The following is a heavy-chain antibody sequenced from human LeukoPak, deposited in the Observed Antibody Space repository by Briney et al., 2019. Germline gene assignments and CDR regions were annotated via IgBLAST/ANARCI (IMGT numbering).Heavy chain of an antibody. CDR1: GYSFTSYW. V-gene: IGHV5-10-1*01. J-gene: IGHJ3*02. CDR3: ARSMTGAFDI. Sequence: ESLKISCKGSGYSFTSYWSSWVRQMPGKGLEWMGRIDPSDSYTNYSPSFQGHVTISADKSISTAYLQWSSLKASDTAMYYCARSMTGAFDIWGQGTMVTVSS. CDR2: IDPSDSYT. D-gene: IGHD1-14*01.